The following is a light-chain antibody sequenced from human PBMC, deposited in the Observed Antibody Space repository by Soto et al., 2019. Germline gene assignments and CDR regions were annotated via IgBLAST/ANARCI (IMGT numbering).Light chain of an antibody. CDR1: QDIRID. Sequence: DIQMTQSPSSLSASVGDRVTITCRASQDIRIDLGWFQQKPGKAPKRLIYAASSLQSGAPSRFSGSGSGTEFTLTISSLQPEDSATYYCLQHNNYPPTFGQGTKVEI. V-gene: IGKV1-17*01. CDR2: AAS. CDR3: LQHNNYPPT. J-gene: IGKJ1*01.